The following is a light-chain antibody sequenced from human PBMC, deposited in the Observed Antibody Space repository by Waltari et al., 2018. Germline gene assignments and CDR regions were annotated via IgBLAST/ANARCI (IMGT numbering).Light chain of an antibody. CDR3: QQYYTTPRT. Sequence: DIVMTQSPDSLAVSLGERATINCKSSQSVLYSSNNNNYLAWYRQKPGQPPKLLFDWASTRASGVPDRFSGSGSGTDFTLTISSLQAEDVAVYYCQQYYTTPRTFGQGTTVEIK. V-gene: IGKV4-1*01. CDR2: WAS. CDR1: QSVLYSSNNNNY. J-gene: IGKJ1*01.